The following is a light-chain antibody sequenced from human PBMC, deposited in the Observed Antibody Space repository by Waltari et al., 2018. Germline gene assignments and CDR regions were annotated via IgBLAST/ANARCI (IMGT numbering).Light chain of an antibody. V-gene: IGKV1-12*01. Sequence: DIQLTQSPSSVFASVVDRVTITCRASQGIRNWLAWYQQKPGQAPKLLIFGATTLQSGVPSRFSGSGSGTDFTLTISSLQPEDFATYYCQQANTFPLTFGGGTKVEIK. CDR2: GAT. CDR1: QGIRNW. J-gene: IGKJ4*01. CDR3: QQANTFPLT.